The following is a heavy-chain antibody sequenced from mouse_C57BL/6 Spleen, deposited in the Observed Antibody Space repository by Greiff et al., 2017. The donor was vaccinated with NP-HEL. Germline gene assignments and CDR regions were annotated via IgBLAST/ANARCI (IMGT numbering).Heavy chain of an antibody. CDR3: AKIYYYGSSWYFDV. J-gene: IGHJ1*03. D-gene: IGHD1-1*01. CDR1: GFTFSDYG. CDR2: ISSGSSTI. Sequence: EVRLVESGGGLVKPGGSLKLSCAASGFTFSDYGMHWVRQAPEKGLEWVAYISSGSSTIYYADTVKGRFTISRDNAKNTLFLQMTSLRSEDTAMYYCAKIYYYGSSWYFDVWGTGTTVTVSS. V-gene: IGHV5-17*01.